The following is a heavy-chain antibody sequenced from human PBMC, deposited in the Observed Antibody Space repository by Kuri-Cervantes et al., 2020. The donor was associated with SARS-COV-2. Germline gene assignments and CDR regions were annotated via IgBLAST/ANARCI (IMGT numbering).Heavy chain of an antibody. J-gene: IGHJ4*02. CDR3: ASDNSGSYFREGGGFDY. D-gene: IGHD1-26*01. Sequence: GGSLRPSFAASGFTFDDYGMSWVRQAPGKGLEWVSGINWNGGSTGYADSVKGRFTISRDNAKNSLYLQMNSLRAEDTALYYCASDNSGSYFREGGGFDYWGQGTLVTVSS. V-gene: IGHV3-20*03. CDR2: INWNGGST. CDR1: GFTFDDYG.